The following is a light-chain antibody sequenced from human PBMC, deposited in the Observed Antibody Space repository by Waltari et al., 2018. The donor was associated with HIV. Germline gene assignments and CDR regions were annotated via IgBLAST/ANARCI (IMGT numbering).Light chain of an antibody. Sequence: QSALTQPASVSGSPGQSITISCTGTSSDVGAYNYVSWYQQHPGKAPILMSYEVSNPPSGVATGFSGSKAGNTAYLTIYGLQAEDEADYYCSSYTSGSVVFGGGTKLTVL. J-gene: IGLJ2*01. CDR2: EVS. CDR3: SSYTSGSVV. CDR1: SSDVGAYNY. V-gene: IGLV2-14*01.